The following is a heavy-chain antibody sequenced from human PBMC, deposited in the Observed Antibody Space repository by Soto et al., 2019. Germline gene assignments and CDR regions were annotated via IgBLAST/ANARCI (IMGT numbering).Heavy chain of an antibody. V-gene: IGHV3-30-3*01. Sequence: VGSLRLSCAASEFIFSNYAMHWVRQAPGKGLEWVALISYDGTNKYYADSVKGRFIISRDNSKNTLYLQMNSLRAEDTAVYYCARDSSEIPVVNSLVLFFWGQGTLVTVSS. CDR2: ISYDGTNK. J-gene: IGHJ4*02. CDR3: ARDSSEIPVVNSLVLFF. CDR1: EFIFSNYA. D-gene: IGHD2-2*01.